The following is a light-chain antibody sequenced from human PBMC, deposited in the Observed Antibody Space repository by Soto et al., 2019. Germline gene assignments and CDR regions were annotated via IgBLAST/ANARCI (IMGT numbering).Light chain of an antibody. J-gene: IGLJ1*01. V-gene: IGLV2-8*01. Sequence: QSALTQPPSASGSPGQSVTISCTGTNSDVGAYNYVSWYQQLPGKAPKLIIYEVSKRPSGVPDRFSGSKSGNTASLTVSGLQAEDDADYYCNSYAGTYSFFYVFGTGTKLTVL. CDR3: NSYAGTYSFFYV. CDR1: NSDVGAYNY. CDR2: EVS.